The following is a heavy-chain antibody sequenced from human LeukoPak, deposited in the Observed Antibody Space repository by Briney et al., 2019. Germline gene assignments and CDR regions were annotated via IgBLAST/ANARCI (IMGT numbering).Heavy chain of an antibody. D-gene: IGHD2-2*01. V-gene: IGHV3-23*01. CDR3: AKGSRGSCSRTYCYPFDY. Sequence: PGGSLRLSCAASGFTFSSYAMSWVRQIPGKGLEWVSAISGSDAGIYYADSVKGRLTISRDNSKNTLYLQMNRLRAEDTAVYYCAKGSRGSCSRTYCYPFDYWGQGTLVTVSS. CDR1: GFTFSSYA. CDR2: ISGSDAGI. J-gene: IGHJ4*02.